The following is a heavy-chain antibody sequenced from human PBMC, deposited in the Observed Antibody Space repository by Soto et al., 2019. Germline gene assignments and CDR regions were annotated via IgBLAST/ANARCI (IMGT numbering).Heavy chain of an antibody. D-gene: IGHD3-9*01. CDR2: ISYDGSNK. CDR1: VFTLSSYG. Sequence: PWGSLRFSCAASVFTLSSYGMHWVRQAPGKGLQWVAVISYDGSNKYYADSVKGRFTISRDNSKNTLYLQMNSLRAEDTAVYYCAKATPTLRYFDWSYDAFDIWGQGKMVTVS. V-gene: IGHV3-30*18. CDR3: AKATPTLRYFDWSYDAFDI. J-gene: IGHJ3*02.